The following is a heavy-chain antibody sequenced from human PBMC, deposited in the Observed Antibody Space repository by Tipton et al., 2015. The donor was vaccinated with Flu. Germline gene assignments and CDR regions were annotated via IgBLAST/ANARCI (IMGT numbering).Heavy chain of an antibody. D-gene: IGHD2-15*01. CDR3: AGDRGGSDVNWYFGL. Sequence: GSLRLSCETSGFTYNTCSMNWVRQAPGKGLEWVASINSRRDIIFYADSVRGRLTISRDNAKRLLFMQMNSLRAEDTAVYYCAGDRGGSDVNWYFGLWGRGPLVTVS. CDR2: INSRRDII. CDR1: GFTYNTCS. V-gene: IGHV3-21*01. J-gene: IGHJ2*01.